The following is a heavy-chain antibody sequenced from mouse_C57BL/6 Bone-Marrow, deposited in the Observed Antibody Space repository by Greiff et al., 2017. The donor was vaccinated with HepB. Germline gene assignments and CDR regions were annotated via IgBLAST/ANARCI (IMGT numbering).Heavy chain of an antibody. CDR1: GFTFSDAW. J-gene: IGHJ3*01. D-gene: IGHD2-1*01. CDR3: TRRGGNYLAWFAY. Sequence: EVKLMESGGGLVQPGGSMKLSCAASGFTFSDAWMDWVRQSPEKGLEWVAEIRNKANNHATYYAESVKGRFTISRDDSKSSVYLQMNSLRAEDTGIYYCTRRGGNYLAWFAYWGQGTLVTVSA. V-gene: IGHV6-6*01. CDR2: IRNKANNHAT.